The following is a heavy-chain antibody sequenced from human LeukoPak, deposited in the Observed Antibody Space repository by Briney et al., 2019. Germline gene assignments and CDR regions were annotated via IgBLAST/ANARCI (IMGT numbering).Heavy chain of an antibody. CDR1: GYTFTSYD. V-gene: IGHV1-8*01. D-gene: IGHD4-17*01. CDR3: GRTVTTVYYYYYGMDV. Sequence: ASVKVSCKASGYTFTSYDINWVRQATGQGLEWMGWMNPNSGNTGYAQKFQGRVTMTRNTSISTAYMELSSLRSEDTAVYYCGRTVTTVYYYYYGMDVWGQGTTVTVSS. J-gene: IGHJ6*02. CDR2: MNPNSGNT.